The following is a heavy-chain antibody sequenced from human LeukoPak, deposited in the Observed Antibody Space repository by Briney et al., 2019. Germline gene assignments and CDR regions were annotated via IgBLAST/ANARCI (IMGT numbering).Heavy chain of an antibody. CDR3: AKYYYDSSAWGAFDY. J-gene: IGHJ4*02. CDR1: GFTFDDYA. Sequence: GGSLRLSCAASGFTFDDYAMHWVRQAPGKGLEWVSGISWNSGSIGYADSVKGRFTISRDNAKNSLYLQMNSLRAEDTAVYYCAKYYYDSSAWGAFDYWGQGTLVTVSS. D-gene: IGHD3-22*01. V-gene: IGHV3-9*01. CDR2: ISWNSGSI.